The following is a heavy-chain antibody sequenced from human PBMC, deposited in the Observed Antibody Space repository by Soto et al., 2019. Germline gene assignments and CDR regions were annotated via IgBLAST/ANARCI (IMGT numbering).Heavy chain of an antibody. Sequence: VSVKGSCKGSGYTLTRDGVGWVRQAPGQGLEWMGWINPNSGGTNYAQKFQGWVTMTRDTSISTAYMELSRLRSDDTAVYYCARAAVAGTEYYYYGMDVWGQGTTVTVSS. CDR1: GYTLTRDG. CDR2: INPNSGGT. CDR3: ARAAVAGTEYYYYGMDV. V-gene: IGHV1-2*04. J-gene: IGHJ6*02. D-gene: IGHD6-19*01.